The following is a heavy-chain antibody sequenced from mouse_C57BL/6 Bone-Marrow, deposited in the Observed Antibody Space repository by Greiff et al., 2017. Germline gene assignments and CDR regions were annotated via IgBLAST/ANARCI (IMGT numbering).Heavy chain of an antibody. D-gene: IGHD2-4*01. CDR2: IDPDNGGT. CDR3: TTGIYYDYDEGDY. J-gene: IGHJ2*01. Sequence: EVKLMESGAELVRPGASVKLSCTASGFNIKDDYMHWVKQRPEQGLEWIGWIDPDNGGTEYDSKFQGKATITADTSSNTAYLQLSSLTSEDAAVYYCTTGIYYDYDEGDYWGQGTTLTVSA. V-gene: IGHV14-4*01. CDR1: GFNIKDDY.